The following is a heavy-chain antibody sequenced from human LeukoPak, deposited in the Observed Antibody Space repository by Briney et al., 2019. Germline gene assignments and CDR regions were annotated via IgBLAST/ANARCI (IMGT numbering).Heavy chain of an antibody. J-gene: IGHJ4*02. CDR2: IYPGDYDT. CDR3: ANSRGYIYGIDY. V-gene: IGHV5-51*01. Sequence: GESPKISCNGSGYSFTSYWIGWVRQMPGKGLGWMGIIYPGDYDTRYSPSFQGQVTISAHKSISTAYLQWSSLKASDTAMYYCANSRGYIYGIDYWGQGTLVTVSS. CDR1: GYSFTSYW. D-gene: IGHD5-18*01.